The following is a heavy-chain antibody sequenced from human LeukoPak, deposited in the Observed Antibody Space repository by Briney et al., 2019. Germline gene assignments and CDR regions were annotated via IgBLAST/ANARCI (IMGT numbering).Heavy chain of an antibody. CDR3: ARKEWELLPFDI. J-gene: IGHJ3*02. Sequence: PSETLSFTCTVSGGSLSSYYWSWIRQPAGKGLEWIGRIYTSGSTNYNPSLKSRVTISVDTSKNQFSLKLSSVTAADTAVYYCARKEWELLPFDIWGQGTMVTVSS. D-gene: IGHD1-26*01. V-gene: IGHV4-4*07. CDR2: IYTSGST. CDR1: GGSLSSYY.